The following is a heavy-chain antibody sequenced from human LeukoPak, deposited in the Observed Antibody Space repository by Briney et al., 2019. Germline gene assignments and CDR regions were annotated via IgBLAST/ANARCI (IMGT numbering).Heavy chain of an antibody. CDR1: GGSFSGYY. CDR2: INHSGST. V-gene: IGHV4-34*01. D-gene: IGHD3-22*01. CDR3: ARHPITMIVVVILYDAFDI. J-gene: IGHJ3*02. Sequence: SETLSLTCAVYGGSFSGYYWSWIRQPPGKGLEWIGEINHSGSTNYNPSLKSRVTISVDTSKNQFSLKLSSVTAADTAVYYCARHPITMIVVVILYDAFDIWGQGTMVTVSS.